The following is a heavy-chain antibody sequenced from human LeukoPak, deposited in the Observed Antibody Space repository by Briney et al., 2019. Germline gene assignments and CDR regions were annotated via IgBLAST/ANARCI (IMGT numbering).Heavy chain of an antibody. Sequence: SETLSLTCTVSGGSVSSYYWSWIRQPPGKGLEWIAYIYYSGSSNYNPSLKSRATISLDTSKNQFSLKLSSVTAADTAVYYCARRVDDGDYLGAFDIWGQGTMVTVSS. D-gene: IGHD4-17*01. V-gene: IGHV4-59*08. J-gene: IGHJ3*02. CDR2: IYYSGSS. CDR3: ARRVDDGDYLGAFDI. CDR1: GGSVSSYY.